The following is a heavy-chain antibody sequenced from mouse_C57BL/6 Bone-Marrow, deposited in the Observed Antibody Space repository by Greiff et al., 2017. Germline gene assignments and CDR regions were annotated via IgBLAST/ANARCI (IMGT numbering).Heavy chain of an antibody. Sequence: EVQLQQSGPELVKPGASVKISCKASGYTFTDYYMNWVKQSHGKSLEWIGDINPNNGGTSYNQKLKGKATLTVDKSSSKAYMELRSLTSEDAAVYYCAAYYGSSVPRVDYWGQGTTLTVSS. J-gene: IGHJ2*01. CDR1: GYTFTDYY. D-gene: IGHD1-1*01. CDR2: INPNNGGT. CDR3: AAYYGSSVPRVDY. V-gene: IGHV1-26*01.